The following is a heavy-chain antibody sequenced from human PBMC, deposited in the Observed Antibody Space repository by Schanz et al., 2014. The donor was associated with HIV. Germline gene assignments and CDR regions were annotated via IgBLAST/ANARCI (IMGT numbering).Heavy chain of an antibody. CDR1: GHPFTGYY. V-gene: IGHV1-2*02. J-gene: IGHJ6*02. CDR2: INPNSGGT. D-gene: IGHD3-9*01. CDR3: AREKVGILADYTPNGMDV. Sequence: QVQLVQSGAEVKKPGASVKVSCKAPGHPFTGYYIHWVRQAPGQGLEWMGWINPNSGGTNYAPKFQGRVTMTRDTSVSTAYMELSRLTSDDTAMYYCAREKVGILADYTPNGMDVWGQGTTVIVSS.